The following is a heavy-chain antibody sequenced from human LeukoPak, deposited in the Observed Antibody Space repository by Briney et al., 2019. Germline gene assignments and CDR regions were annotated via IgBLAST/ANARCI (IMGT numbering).Heavy chain of an antibody. D-gene: IGHD6-19*01. V-gene: IGHV3-30*01. CDR2: ISYDGSNK. CDR3: ARDTYSSGWYELDY. J-gene: IGHJ4*02. CDR1: GFTFSSYA. Sequence: GRSLRLSCAASGFTFSSYAMHWVRQAPGKGLEWVAVISYDGSNKYYADSVKGRFTISRDNSKNTLYLQMNSLRAEDTAVYYCARDTYSSGWYELDYWGQGTLVTVSS.